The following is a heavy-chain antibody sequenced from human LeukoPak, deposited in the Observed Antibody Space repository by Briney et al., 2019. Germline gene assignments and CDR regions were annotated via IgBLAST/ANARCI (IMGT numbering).Heavy chain of an antibody. CDR1: GGPISSGIYY. V-gene: IGHV4-61*02. CDR2: IYTSGST. Sequence: SETLSLTCTVSGGPISSGIYYWSWIRPPAGKGLEWIGRIYTSGSTNYNPSLKSRVTISVDTSKNQFFLKLSSVTAADTAVYYCARLTEYYYDSSGYYYDYWGQGTLVTVSS. D-gene: IGHD3-22*01. J-gene: IGHJ4*02. CDR3: ARLTEYYYDSSGYYYDY.